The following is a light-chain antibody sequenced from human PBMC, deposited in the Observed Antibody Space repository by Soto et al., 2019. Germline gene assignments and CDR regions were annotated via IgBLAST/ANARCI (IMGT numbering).Light chain of an antibody. CDR2: DVS. V-gene: IGLV2-14*01. J-gene: IGLJ1*01. Sequence: QSVLTQPASVSGSPGQSITISCTGTSSDVGGYNYVSWYQQHPGKAPKLMIYDVSNRPSGASNRFSGSKSGNTASLTISGLQAEDEADYYCSSYASSGTRVFGTGTKVTVL. CDR3: SSYASSGTRV. CDR1: SSDVGGYNY.